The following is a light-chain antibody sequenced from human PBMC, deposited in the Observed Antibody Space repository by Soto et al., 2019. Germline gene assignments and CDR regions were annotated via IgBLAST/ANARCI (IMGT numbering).Light chain of an antibody. Sequence: EIVLTQSPGTLSLSPGERASLSCRASQSLNRNYVAWYQQKVGQAPRLLIYATSGKVTGIPDRFRGSGSGTEFNLTIARLEPEDFAVYYCQRYGLSPPFSFGPGTKVEIK. CDR1: QSLNRNY. CDR3: QRYGLSPPFS. CDR2: ATS. V-gene: IGKV3-20*01. J-gene: IGKJ3*01.